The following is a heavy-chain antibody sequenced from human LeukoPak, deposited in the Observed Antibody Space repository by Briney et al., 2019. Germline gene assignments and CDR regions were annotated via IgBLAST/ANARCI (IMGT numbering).Heavy chain of an antibody. D-gene: IGHD2-15*01. CDR1: GYTFTGYY. Sequence: GASVKPSDTPSGYTFTGYYMHWVRQAPGQGLEWMGWINPNSGGTNYAQKFQGRVTMTRDTSISSAYMELSSLRSDDTAVYYCARDRGCSGSSCYFSWGQGWLLTVSS. J-gene: IGHJ4*02. CDR3: ARDRGCSGSSCYFS. V-gene: IGHV1-2*02. CDR2: INPNSGGT.